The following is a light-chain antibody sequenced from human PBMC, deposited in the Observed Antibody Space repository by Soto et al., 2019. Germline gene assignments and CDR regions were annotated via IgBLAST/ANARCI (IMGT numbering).Light chain of an antibody. CDR1: QSVSSSY. CDR3: QQYGTSPRT. J-gene: IGKJ5*01. CDR2: GAS. V-gene: IGKV3-15*01. Sequence: EIVMTQSPATLSVPPGERATLSCRASQSVSSSYLAWYQQKPGQAPRLLIYGASTRATGIPARFSGSGSGTEFTLIISSLQSEDSAVYYCQQYGTSPRTFGQGTRLEIK.